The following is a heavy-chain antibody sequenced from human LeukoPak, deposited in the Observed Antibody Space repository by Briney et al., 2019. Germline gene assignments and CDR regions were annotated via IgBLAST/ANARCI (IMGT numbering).Heavy chain of an antibody. CDR2: INPNSGGT. D-gene: IGHD2-15*01. J-gene: IGHJ6*02. V-gene: IGHV1-2*02. Sequence: ASVKVSCKASGYTFTGYYMHWVRQAPGQGLEWMGWINPNSGGTNYAQKFQGRVTMTRDTSISTACMELSRLRSDDTAVYYWARQDIVVVVAAPSRGMDVWGQGATVTVSS. CDR3: ARQDIVVVVAAPSRGMDV. CDR1: GYTFTGYY.